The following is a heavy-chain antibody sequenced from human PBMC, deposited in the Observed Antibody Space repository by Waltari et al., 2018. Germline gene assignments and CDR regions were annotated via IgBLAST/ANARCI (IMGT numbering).Heavy chain of an antibody. J-gene: IGHJ4*02. D-gene: IGHD3-16*01. CDR2: ISGSGGST. CDR1: GFTFSSYA. CDR3: AKDRGSQGGFDY. Sequence: EVQLLESGGGLVQPGGSLRLSCAASGFTFSSYAMSWVRQAPGKGREWVSAISGSGGSTDYADSVKGRFTISRDNSKNTLYLQMNSLRAEDTAVYYCAKDRGSQGGFDYWGQGTLVTVSS. V-gene: IGHV3-23*01.